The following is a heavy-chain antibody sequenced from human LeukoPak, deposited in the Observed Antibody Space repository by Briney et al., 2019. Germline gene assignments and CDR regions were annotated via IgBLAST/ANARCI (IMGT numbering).Heavy chain of an antibody. CDR1: GFTFSSYG. D-gene: IGHD1-26*01. J-gene: IGHJ6*02. CDR2: IWYDGSNK. V-gene: IGHV3-33*01. CDR3: AREFVGATTYDYYYYGMDV. Sequence: GGSLRLSCAASGFTFSSYGMHWVRQAPGKGLEWVAVIWYDGSNKYYADSVKGRFTISRDNSKNTLYLQMNSLRAEGTAVYYCAREFVGATTYDYYYYGMDVWGQGTTVTVSS.